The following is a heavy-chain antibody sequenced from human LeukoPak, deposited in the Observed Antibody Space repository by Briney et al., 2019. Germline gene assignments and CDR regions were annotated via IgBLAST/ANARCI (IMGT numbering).Heavy chain of an antibody. CDR2: INPNSGGT. J-gene: IGHJ5*02. Sequence: ASVKVSCKASGYTFTGYCMHWVRQAPGQGLEWMGWINPNSGGTNYAQKFQGRVTMTRDTSISTAYMELSSLRSEDTAVYYCATAGAYYYDSSGYYPFDPWGQGTLVTVSS. CDR3: ATAGAYYYDSSGYYPFDP. D-gene: IGHD3-22*01. V-gene: IGHV1-2*02. CDR1: GYTFTGYC.